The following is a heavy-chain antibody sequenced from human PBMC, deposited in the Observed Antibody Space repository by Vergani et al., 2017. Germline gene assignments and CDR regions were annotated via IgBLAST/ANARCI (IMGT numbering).Heavy chain of an antibody. V-gene: IGHV4-31*03. CDR2: IYYSGST. D-gene: IGHD2-15*01. CDR3: ARLLLSAARAFDI. CDR1: GGSISSGGYY. J-gene: IGHJ3*02. Sequence: QVQLQQWGAGLLKPSETLSLTCTVSGGSISSGGYYWSWIRQHPGKGMEWIGYIYYSGSTYYNPSLKSRVTISVDTSKNQFSLKLSSVTAADTAVYYCARLLLSAARAFDIWGQGTMVTVSS.